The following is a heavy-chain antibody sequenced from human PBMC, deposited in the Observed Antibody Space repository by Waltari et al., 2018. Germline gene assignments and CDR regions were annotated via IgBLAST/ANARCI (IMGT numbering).Heavy chain of an antibody. D-gene: IGHD3-3*01. CDR2: IYYSGST. Sequence: QLQLQELGPGLVKPSETLSLTCTVSGGSISSSSYYWGWIRQPPGKGLEWIGSIYYSGSTYYNPSLKSRVTISVDTSKNQFSLKLSSVTAADTAVYYCARMAWGYDFWSGYYSDYWGQGTLVTVSS. CDR3: ARMAWGYDFWSGYYSDY. CDR1: GGSISSSSYY. V-gene: IGHV4-39*01. J-gene: IGHJ4*02.